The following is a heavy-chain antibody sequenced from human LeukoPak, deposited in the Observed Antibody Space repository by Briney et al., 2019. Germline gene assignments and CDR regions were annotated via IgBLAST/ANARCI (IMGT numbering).Heavy chain of an antibody. CDR2: INPNSGGT. CDR1: GYTFTGYY. D-gene: IGHD3-10*01. V-gene: IGHV1-2*02. CDR3: ARLYYGSGSYYNGPYFGY. J-gene: IGHJ4*02. Sequence: ASVKVSCKASGYTFTGYYMHWVRQAPGQGLEWMGWINPNSGGTNYAQKFQGRVTMTRDTSISTAYMEPSRLRSDDTAVYYCARLYYGSGSYYNGPYFGYWGQGTLVTVSS.